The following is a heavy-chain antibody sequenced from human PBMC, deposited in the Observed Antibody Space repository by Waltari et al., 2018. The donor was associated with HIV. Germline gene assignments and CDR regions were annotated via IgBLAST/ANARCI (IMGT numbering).Heavy chain of an antibody. J-gene: IGHJ2*01. V-gene: IGHV4-59*01. Sequence: QVQLQESGPGLVKPSETLSLTCTVSGGSISSYYWSWIRQPPGKGLEWIGYIDYSGSTNYHPSLKSRVTISVDTSKNQFSLKLSSVTAADTAVYYCARDGGGSYYGAVYWFCDLWGRGTLVTVSS. D-gene: IGHD1-26*01. CDR1: GGSISSYY. CDR2: IDYSGST. CDR3: ARDGGGSYYGAVYWFCDL.